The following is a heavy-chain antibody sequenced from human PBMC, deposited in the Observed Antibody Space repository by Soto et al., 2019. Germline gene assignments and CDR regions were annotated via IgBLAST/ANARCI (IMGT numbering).Heavy chain of an antibody. CDR3: ARAQKYSSSYFDY. CDR2: ISSSGSTI. CDR1: GFTFSDYY. Sequence: PGGSLRLSCAASGFTFSDYYMSWIRQAPGKGLEWVSYISSSGSTIYYADSVKGRFTISRDNAKNSLYLQMNSLRAEDTAVYYCARAQKYSSSYFDYWGQGTLVTVSS. J-gene: IGHJ4*02. V-gene: IGHV3-11*01. D-gene: IGHD6-6*01.